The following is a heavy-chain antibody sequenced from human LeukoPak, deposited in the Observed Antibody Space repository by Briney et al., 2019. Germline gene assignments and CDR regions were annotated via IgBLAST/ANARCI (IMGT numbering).Heavy chain of an antibody. CDR2: IPYDGSNK. D-gene: IGHD1-26*01. Sequence: GGSLRLSCAASGFTFIGYGMHWVRQAPGKGLEWVAFIPYDGSNKYYADSVKGRLTISRDNSKNTLYLQMNSLRAEDTAVYYCAKDQTPMDGGSYGFDYWGQGTLVTVSS. CDR1: GFTFIGYG. V-gene: IGHV3-30*02. CDR3: AKDQTPMDGGSYGFDY. J-gene: IGHJ4*02.